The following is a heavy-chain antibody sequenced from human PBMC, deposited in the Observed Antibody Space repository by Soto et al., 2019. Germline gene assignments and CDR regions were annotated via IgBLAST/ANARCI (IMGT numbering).Heavy chain of an antibody. D-gene: IGHD2-8*01. CDR1: GFPFSEFC. Sequence: QVNLVESGGGLVKPGGSLRLSCAASGFPFSEFCMTWIRQAPGKGLEWVSYISRSSTYKNYADSVKGRFTISRDDSKNTLFLQMDSLRVDDTAVYYCARLRAATRGVIDSWGQGILVTVSS. J-gene: IGHJ4*02. CDR2: ISRSSTYK. CDR3: ARLRAATRGVIDS. V-gene: IGHV3-11*06.